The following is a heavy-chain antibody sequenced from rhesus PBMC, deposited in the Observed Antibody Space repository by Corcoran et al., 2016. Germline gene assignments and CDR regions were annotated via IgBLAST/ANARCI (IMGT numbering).Heavy chain of an antibody. CDR2: IRSGGST. CDR1: GGSINRNY. D-gene: IGHD4-11*01. J-gene: IGHJ4*01. CDR3: ARGLIDD. Sequence: QVQLQQWGEGLVKPSETLSLTCAVYGGSINRNYWSWIRQPPGKGLEWIGRIRSGGSTNYNPSLKSRVTISIDTSKNQFSLKLSSVTAADTAVYYCARGLIDDWGQGVLVTVSS. V-gene: IGHV4-160*01.